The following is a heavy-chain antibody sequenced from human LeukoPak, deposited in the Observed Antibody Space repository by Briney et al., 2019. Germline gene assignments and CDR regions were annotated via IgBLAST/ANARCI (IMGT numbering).Heavy chain of an antibody. J-gene: IGHJ6*03. CDR2: ISSSSSYI. CDR3: ARVAYYGSGSFPYYYYYMDV. Sequence: PGGSLRLSCAASGFTFSSYSMNWVRQAPGKGLEWVSSISSSSSYIYYADSVKGRFTISRDNAKNSLYLQMNSLRAEDTAVYYCARVAYYGSGSFPYYYYYMDVWGKGTTVTVSS. CDR1: GFTFSSYS. V-gene: IGHV3-21*01. D-gene: IGHD3-10*01.